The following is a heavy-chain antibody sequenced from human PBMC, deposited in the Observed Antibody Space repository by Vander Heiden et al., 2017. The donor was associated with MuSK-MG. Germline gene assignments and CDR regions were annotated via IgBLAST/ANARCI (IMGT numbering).Heavy chain of an antibody. CDR1: GGSFSSAFCY. D-gene: IGHD6-13*01. V-gene: IGHV4-31*03. CDR3: ARDFGSLVNWFDP. J-gene: IGHJ5*02. CDR2: MDYTGST. Sequence: QVQLQESRPELVKPSQNLSLTCTVSGGSFSSAFCYWCWSCQRPGTGLELIGYMDYTGSTYHNPSLKRRVTMSVDTSKNQFSLKLSSVTAADAAVYDCARDFGSLVNWFDPWGQGALVTVSS.